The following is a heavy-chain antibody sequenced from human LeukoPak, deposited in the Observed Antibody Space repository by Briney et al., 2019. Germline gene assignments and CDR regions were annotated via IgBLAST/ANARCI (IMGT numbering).Heavy chain of an antibody. V-gene: IGHV4-4*07. CDR1: GVSIRRYN. CDR3: ARVGIVGPTIGVFDI. CDR2: IQTSENT. J-gene: IGHJ3*02. D-gene: IGHD1-26*01. Sequence: PSETLSLTCNVSGVSIRRYNWSWIRQPAGKGLEWIGLIQTSENTNTTPSVESREAMSVDTTKNQFSLQLKSMTAADTAVYDCARVGIVGPTIGVFDIWGQGTMVTVSS.